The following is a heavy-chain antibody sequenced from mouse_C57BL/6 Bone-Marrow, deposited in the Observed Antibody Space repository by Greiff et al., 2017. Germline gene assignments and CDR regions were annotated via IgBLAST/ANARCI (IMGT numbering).Heavy chain of an antibody. CDR2: IYPGSGST. D-gene: IGHD1-1*01. J-gene: IGHJ3*01. CDR3: ARLSSYYYGSSYGAWFAY. Sequence: QVQLQQPGAELVKPGASVKMSCKASGYTFTSYWITWVKQRPGQGLEWIGDIYPGSGSTNYNEKFKSKATLTVDTSSSTAYMQLSSLTSEDSAVYYCARLSSYYYGSSYGAWFAYWGQGTLVTVSA. V-gene: IGHV1-55*01. CDR1: GYTFTSYW.